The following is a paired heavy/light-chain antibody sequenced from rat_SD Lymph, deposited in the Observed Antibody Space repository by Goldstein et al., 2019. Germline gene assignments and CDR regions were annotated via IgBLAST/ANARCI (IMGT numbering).Heavy chain of an antibody. D-gene: IGHD1-6*01. CDR3: TRERGILRIIDY. J-gene: IGHJ2*01. CDR2: ISYDGSST. CDR1: GFTFSNYG. Sequence: EVQLVESGGGLVQPGRSMKLSCAASGFTFSNYGMAWVRQAPTKGLEWVATISYDGSSTYYRDSVKGRFTISRDNAKSTLYLQMNSLRSEDTATYYCTRERGILRIIDYWGQGVMVTVSS. V-gene: IGHV5-29*01.
Light chain of an antibody. Sequence: DIQMTQSPASLSASLGETVTIECRASEDIYNGLAWYQQKPGKSPQLLIYNANSLHTGVPSRFSGSGSGTQYSLKINSLQSEDVASYFCQQYYNYTFGAGTKLELK. CDR1: EDIYNG. CDR3: QQYYNYT. CDR2: NAN. V-gene: IGKV12S34*01. J-gene: IGKJ2-1*01.